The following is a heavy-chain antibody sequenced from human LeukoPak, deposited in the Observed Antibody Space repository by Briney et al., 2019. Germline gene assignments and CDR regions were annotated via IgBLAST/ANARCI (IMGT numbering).Heavy chain of an antibody. CDR2: ISSSGHTI. J-gene: IGHJ4*02. V-gene: IGHV3-48*03. CDR1: GFTFSSYE. D-gene: IGHD2-15*01. Sequence: PGGSLRLSCAASGFTFSSYEMSWVRQAPGKGLEWVSYISSSGHTIYYADSVKGRFTIPRDNAKKSLYLQMNSLRAEDTAVYYCARSRYCSGGRCYFDYWGQGTLVTVSS. CDR3: ARSRYCSGGRCYFDY.